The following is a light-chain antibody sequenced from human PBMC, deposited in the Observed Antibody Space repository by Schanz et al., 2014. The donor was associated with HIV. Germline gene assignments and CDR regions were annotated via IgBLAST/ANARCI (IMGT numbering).Light chain of an antibody. CDR2: EVT. CDR3: CSYAGSSTYV. V-gene: IGLV2-23*02. J-gene: IGLJ1*01. Sequence: QSALTQPASVSGSPGQSITISCTGTRNDVGTYNLVSWYQQHPGKAPQLMIYEVTKRPSGVSNRFSGSKSGDTASLTISGLQAEDEADYYCCSYAGSSTYVFGTGTKLTVL. CDR1: RNDVGTYNL.